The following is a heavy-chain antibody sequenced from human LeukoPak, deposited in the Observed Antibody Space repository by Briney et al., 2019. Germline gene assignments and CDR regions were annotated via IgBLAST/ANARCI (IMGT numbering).Heavy chain of an antibody. Sequence: PGRSLRLSCAASGFTFDDYAMHWVRQAPGKGLEWVSGISWNSGSIGYADSVKGRFTISRDNAKNSLYLQMNSLRAEDTAVYYCAKDQVAVAGRGEEIDYWGQGTLVTVSS. J-gene: IGHJ4*02. CDR2: ISWNSGSI. V-gene: IGHV3-9*01. CDR1: GFTFDDYA. CDR3: AKDQVAVAGRGEEIDY. D-gene: IGHD6-19*01.